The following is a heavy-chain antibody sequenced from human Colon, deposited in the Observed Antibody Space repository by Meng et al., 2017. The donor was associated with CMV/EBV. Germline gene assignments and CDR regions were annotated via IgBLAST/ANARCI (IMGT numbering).Heavy chain of an antibody. CDR1: GYTFTSYD. D-gene: IGHD6-19*01. J-gene: IGHJ5*02. CDR2: MNPNSSNT. V-gene: IGHV1-8*01. CDR3: TRGAGTGWFDP. Sequence: SCKASGYTFTSYDSNWVRQGTGQGLDWMGWMNPNSSNTGYAQKFQGRVTMTRKTSIRTAYMELSSLRSEDTDVYYCTRGAGTGWFDPWGQGTLVTVSS.